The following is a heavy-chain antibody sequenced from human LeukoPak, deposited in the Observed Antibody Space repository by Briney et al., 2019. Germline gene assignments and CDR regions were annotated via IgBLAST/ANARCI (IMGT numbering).Heavy chain of an antibody. J-gene: IGHJ4*02. CDR2: ITGSGGST. D-gene: IGHD5-18*01. CDR1: GFTFSSSG. Sequence: GGSLRLSCAASGFTFSSSGMGWVRQAPGKGLECVSPITGSGGSTSYTDSVKGRFTISRDNSKNTLYLQMNSLRAEDTAVYYCARGRNTGRQFYFDYWGQGTLVTVSS. CDR3: ARGRNTGRQFYFDY. V-gene: IGHV3-23*01.